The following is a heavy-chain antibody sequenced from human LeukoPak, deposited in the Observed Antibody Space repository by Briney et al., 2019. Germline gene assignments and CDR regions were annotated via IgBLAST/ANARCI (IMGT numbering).Heavy chain of an antibody. V-gene: IGHV1-69*13. CDR2: IIPIFGTA. CDR1: GGTFSSYA. Sequence: ASVKVSCKASGGTFSSYAISWVRQAPGQGLEWMGGIIPIFGTANYAQKFQGRVTITADESTSTAYMELSSLRSEDTAVYYCARGMIAAAGPGYFDYWGQGTLVTVSS. CDR3: ARGMIAAAGPGYFDY. D-gene: IGHD6-13*01. J-gene: IGHJ4*02.